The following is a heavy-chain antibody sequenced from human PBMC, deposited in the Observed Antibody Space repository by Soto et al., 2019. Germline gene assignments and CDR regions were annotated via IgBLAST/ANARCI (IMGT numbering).Heavy chain of an antibody. CDR1: GGSISSYY. CDR3: AGNTVTTYDY. CDR2: IYYSGST. D-gene: IGHD4-17*01. V-gene: IGHV4-59*01. J-gene: IGHJ4*02. Sequence: PSEILSLTCTVSGGSISSYYLSWIRQPPGKGLEWIGYIYYSGSTNYNPSLKSRVTISVDTSKNQFSLKLSSVTAADTAVYYCAGNTVTTYDYWGQGTLVTVSS.